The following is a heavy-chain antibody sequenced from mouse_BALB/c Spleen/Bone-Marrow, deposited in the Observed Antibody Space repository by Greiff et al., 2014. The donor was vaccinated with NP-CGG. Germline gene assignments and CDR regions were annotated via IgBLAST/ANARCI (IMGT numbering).Heavy chain of an antibody. CDR2: IYPYNGGT. CDR1: GYTFTDYN. V-gene: IGHV1S29*02. Sequence: EVMLVESGPELVKPGASVKISCKASGYTFTDYNMHWVKQSHGKSLEWIGYIYPYNGGTGYNQKFKSKATLTVDNSSSTAYMELRSLTSEDSAVYYCARYGSSPYYAMDYWGQGTSVTVSS. CDR3: ARYGSSPYYAMDY. J-gene: IGHJ4*01. D-gene: IGHD1-1*01.